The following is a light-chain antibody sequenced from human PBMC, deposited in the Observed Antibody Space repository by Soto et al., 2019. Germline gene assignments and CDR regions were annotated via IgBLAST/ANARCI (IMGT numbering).Light chain of an antibody. CDR2: GAS. CDR3: LQYDTSPLT. Sequence: EIVLTQSPGTLSLSPGERVTLSCKASQSIGSADLAWFQQKPGQAPRLLIYGASTRATGIPDRFGGGGSGRDFTLTISSLEPEDFALYHCLQYDTSPLTFGGGTKGEI. V-gene: IGKV3-20*01. J-gene: IGKJ4*01. CDR1: QSIGSAD.